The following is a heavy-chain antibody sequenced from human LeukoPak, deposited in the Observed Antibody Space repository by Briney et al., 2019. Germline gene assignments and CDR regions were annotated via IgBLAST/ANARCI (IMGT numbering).Heavy chain of an antibody. CDR2: IYYSGST. Sequence: SETLSLTCTVFGGSISSSSYYWGWIRQPPGKGLEWIGSIYYSGSTYYNPSLKSRVTISVDTSKNQFSLKVSSVAAADTAVYYCARGNYGSRSNVFGGYFDLWGRGTLVTVSS. V-gene: IGHV4-39*07. J-gene: IGHJ2*01. CDR1: GGSISSSSYY. CDR3: ARGNYGSRSNVFGGYFDL. D-gene: IGHD3-3*01.